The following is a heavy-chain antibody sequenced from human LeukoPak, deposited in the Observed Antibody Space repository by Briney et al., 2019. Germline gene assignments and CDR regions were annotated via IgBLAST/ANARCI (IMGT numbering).Heavy chain of an antibody. Sequence: SETLSLTCTVSGYSISSGYYWGWIRQPPGKGLEWIGSIYHSGSTYYNPSLKSRVTISVDTSKNQFSLKLSSVTAADTAVYYCAREGYGRITMVRGVLYFDYWGQGTLVTVSS. V-gene: IGHV4-38-2*02. CDR2: IYHSGST. J-gene: IGHJ4*02. CDR3: AREGYGRITMVRGVLYFDY. D-gene: IGHD3-10*01. CDR1: GYSISSGYY.